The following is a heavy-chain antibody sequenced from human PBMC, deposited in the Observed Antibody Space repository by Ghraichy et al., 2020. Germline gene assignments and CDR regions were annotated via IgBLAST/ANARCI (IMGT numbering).Heavy chain of an antibody. V-gene: IGHV3-9*01. CDR3: AKDEGPYGSGSYFGY. Sequence: GGSLRLSCAASGFTFDDYAMHWVRQAPGKGLEWVSGISWNSGSIGYADSVKGRFTISRDNAKNSLYLQMNSLRAEDTALYYCAKDEGPYGSGSYFGYWDQGTLVTVSS. D-gene: IGHD3-10*01. CDR2: ISWNSGSI. J-gene: IGHJ4*02. CDR1: GFTFDDYA.